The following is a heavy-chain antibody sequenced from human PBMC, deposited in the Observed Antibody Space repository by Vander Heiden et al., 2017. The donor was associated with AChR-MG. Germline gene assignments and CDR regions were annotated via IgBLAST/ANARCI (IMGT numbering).Heavy chain of an antibody. D-gene: IGHD6-19*01. CDR3: AKDRLGGGWSWFDP. CDR2: VSDSGDDT. V-gene: IGHV3-23*01. CDR1: GFIFSRYA. J-gene: IGHJ5*02. Sequence: EVQLLESGGGLVQPGGSLRLSCAASGFIFSRYAMSWVRQAPGKGLEWVSSVSDSGDDTFYADSVKGRFTISRDNSKNTLYLQMNSLRVEDTATYYCAKDRLGGGWSWFDPWGQGTLVTVSS.